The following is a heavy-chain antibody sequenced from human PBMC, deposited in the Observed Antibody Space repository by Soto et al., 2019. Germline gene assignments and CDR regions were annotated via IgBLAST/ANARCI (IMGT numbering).Heavy chain of an antibody. D-gene: IGHD2-2*01. CDR3: ARVGDCSSTSCYNRGNWFDP. J-gene: IGHJ5*02. V-gene: IGHV4-30-2*01. CDR2: IYHSGST. CDR1: GGSISSGGYS. Sequence: SETLSLTCAVSGGSISSGGYSWSWIRQPPGKGLEWIGYIYHSGSTYYNPSLKSRVTISVDRSKNQFSLKLSSVTAADTAVYYCARVGDCSSTSCYNRGNWFDPWGQGTLVTVSS.